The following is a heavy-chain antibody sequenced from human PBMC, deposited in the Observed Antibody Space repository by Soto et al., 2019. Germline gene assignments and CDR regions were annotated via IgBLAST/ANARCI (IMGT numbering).Heavy chain of an antibody. J-gene: IGHJ5*02. CDR1: GFTFSSYG. CDR3: AKSVRYSSSLGSIDH. V-gene: IGHV3-30*18. Sequence: GGSLRLSCAASGFTFSSYGMHWVRQAPGKGLEWVAVISYDGSNKYYADSVKGRFTISRDNSKNTLYLQMNSLRAEDTAVYYCAKSVRYSSSLGSIDHWGQGTLVTVSS. D-gene: IGHD6-6*01. CDR2: ISYDGSNK.